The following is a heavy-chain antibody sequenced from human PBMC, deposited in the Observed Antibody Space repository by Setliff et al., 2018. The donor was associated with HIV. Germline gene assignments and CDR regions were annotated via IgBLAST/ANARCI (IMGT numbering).Heavy chain of an antibody. Sequence: ASVKVSCKASGYTFTRYAIHWVRQAPGQRLEWMGWINAGNGNTEYSQKFQGRVIITRDTSATTAYMELYSLRSEDTAVYYCARGTYCGGDCYSSLLASYYFDYWGQETLVTVS. D-gene: IGHD2-21*01. CDR2: INAGNGNT. J-gene: IGHJ4*02. CDR1: GYTFTRYA. V-gene: IGHV1-3*01. CDR3: ARGTYCGGDCYSSLLASYYFDY.